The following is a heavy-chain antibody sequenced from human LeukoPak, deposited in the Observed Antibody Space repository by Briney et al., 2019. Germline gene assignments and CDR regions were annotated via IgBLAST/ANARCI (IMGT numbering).Heavy chain of an antibody. Sequence: PGGSLRLSCAASGFTFSMYAMSCVRQAPGKGLESVSGMSARSGDTYYADSVKGRFTISRDNSNNMLYLEMNSLTAEDTALYHCAKDGRFTYAHDAFEIWGQGTTVTVSS. V-gene: IGHV3-23*01. J-gene: IGHJ3*02. CDR3: AKDGRFTYAHDAFEI. D-gene: IGHD5-18*01. CDR1: GFTFSMYA. CDR2: MSARSGDT.